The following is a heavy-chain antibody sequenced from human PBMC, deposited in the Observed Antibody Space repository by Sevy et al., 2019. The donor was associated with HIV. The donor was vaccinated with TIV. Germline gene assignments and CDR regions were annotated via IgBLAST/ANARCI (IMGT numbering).Heavy chain of an antibody. D-gene: IGHD5-12*01. J-gene: IGHJ4*02. CDR3: AGAIIEMATITQFDY. V-gene: IGHV3-30*04. Sequence: GGSLRLSCAASGFTFSSYAMHWVRQAQGKGLEWVAVISYDGSNKYYEDSVKGRFTISRDNSKNTRYLQMNSLRAEDTAVYYCAGAIIEMATITQFDYWGQGTLVTVSS. CDR2: ISYDGSNK. CDR1: GFTFSSYA.